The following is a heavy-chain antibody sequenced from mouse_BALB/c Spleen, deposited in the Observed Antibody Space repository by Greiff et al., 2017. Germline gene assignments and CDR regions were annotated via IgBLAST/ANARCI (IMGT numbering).Heavy chain of an antibody. V-gene: IGHV1-39*01. CDR3: ARDGYYAMDY. D-gene: IGHD2-3*01. CDR2: INPYYGST. CDR1: GYSFTDYI. Sequence: VQLQQTGPELVKPGASVKISCKASGYSFTDYIMLWVKQSHGKSLEWIGNINPYYGSTSYNLKFKGKATLTVDKSSSTAYMQLNSLTSEDSAVYYCARDGYYAMDYWGQGTSVTVSS. J-gene: IGHJ4*01.